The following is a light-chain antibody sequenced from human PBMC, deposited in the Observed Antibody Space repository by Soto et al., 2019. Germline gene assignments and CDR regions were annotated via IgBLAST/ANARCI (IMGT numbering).Light chain of an antibody. Sequence: DIQMTQSPSTVSASIGDSVTLTCRASQIIARWLAWYQQKPGKAPNLVIYDATKLQTGVPSRFRATASGAEFTLIISDLQAEDFATYYCLQYNTFPHSFGQGTKVEIK. J-gene: IGKJ2*03. CDR2: DAT. CDR1: QIIARW. V-gene: IGKV1-5*01. CDR3: LQYNTFPHS.